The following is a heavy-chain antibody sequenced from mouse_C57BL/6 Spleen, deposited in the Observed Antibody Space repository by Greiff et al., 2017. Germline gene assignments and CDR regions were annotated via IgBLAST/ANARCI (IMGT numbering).Heavy chain of an antibody. D-gene: IGHD1-1*01. Sequence: DVQLQESGPGLVKPSQSLSLTCSVTGYSITSGYYWNWIRQFPGNKLEWMGYISYDGSNNYNPSLKNRISITRDTSKNQFFLKLNSVTTEDTATYYCARVIYYYGSSYVDYWGQGTTLTVSS. V-gene: IGHV3-6*01. CDR3: ARVIYYYGSSYVDY. J-gene: IGHJ2*01. CDR1: GYSITSGYY. CDR2: ISYDGSN.